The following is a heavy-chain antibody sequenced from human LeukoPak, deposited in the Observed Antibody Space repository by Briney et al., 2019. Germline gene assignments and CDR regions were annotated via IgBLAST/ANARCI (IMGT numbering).Heavy chain of an antibody. CDR1: GFTFSSYA. J-gene: IGHJ4*02. V-gene: IGHV3-23*01. Sequence: GGSLRLSCAASGFTFSSYAMNWVRQAPGKGLEWVSAISGSGGSTYYADSVKGRFTISRDNSKNTLYLQMNSLRAEDTAVYYCAKVRELYCTNGVCYDFDYWGREPWSPSPQ. D-gene: IGHD2-8*01. CDR3: AKVRELYCTNGVCYDFDY. CDR2: ISGSGGST.